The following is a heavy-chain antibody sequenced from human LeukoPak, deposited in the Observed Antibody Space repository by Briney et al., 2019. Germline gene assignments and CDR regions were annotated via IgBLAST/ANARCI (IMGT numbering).Heavy chain of an antibody. CDR3: ARSPIFNNWFDP. CDR1: GFTFSSYG. J-gene: IGHJ5*02. V-gene: IGHV3-33*01. Sequence: GRSLRLSCAASGFTFSSYGMHWVRQAPGKGLEWVAVIWYDGSNKYYADSVKGRFTISRDNSKNTLYLQMNSLRAEDTAVYYCARSPIFNNWFDPWGQGTLVTVPS. D-gene: IGHD3-3*01. CDR2: IWYDGSNK.